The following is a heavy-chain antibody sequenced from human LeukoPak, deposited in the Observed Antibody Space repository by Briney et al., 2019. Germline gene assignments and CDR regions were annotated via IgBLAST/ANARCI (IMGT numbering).Heavy chain of an antibody. D-gene: IGHD3-10*01. CDR3: ARDPVDYYGSGSSEPFDY. V-gene: IGHV1-2*02. Sequence: VASVKVSCKASGYTFTGYYMHWVRQAPGQGLEWMGWINPNSGGTNYAQKFQGRVTMTRDTSISTAYMELSRLRSDDTAVYYCARDPVDYYGSGSSEPFDYWGQGTLVTVSS. CDR2: INPNSGGT. J-gene: IGHJ4*02. CDR1: GYTFTGYY.